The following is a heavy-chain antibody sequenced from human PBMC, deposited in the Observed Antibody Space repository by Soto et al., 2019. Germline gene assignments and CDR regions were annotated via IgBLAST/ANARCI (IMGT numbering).Heavy chain of an antibody. CDR2: IYYTWIT. D-gene: IGHD3-22*01. Sequence: QVQLQESGPGLVKASETLSLACTVSGASISTYYYNWIRQAPGKALEWIGYIYYTWITNYNPSLESRVTISQDTSKNQLSLTMTSVTAADTAVYYCAITRVENHYYGGRDVWGQGTTVTVSS. J-gene: IGHJ6*02. CDR1: GASISTYY. CDR3: AITRVENHYYGGRDV. V-gene: IGHV4-59*03.